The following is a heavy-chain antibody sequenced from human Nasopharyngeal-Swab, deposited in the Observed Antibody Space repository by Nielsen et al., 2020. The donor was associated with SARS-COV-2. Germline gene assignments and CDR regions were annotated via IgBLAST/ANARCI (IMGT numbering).Heavy chain of an antibody. CDR3: SRGPEAWSQLWRFDY. V-gene: IGHV1-2*06. J-gene: IGHJ4*02. D-gene: IGHD5-18*01. CDR1: GYTITGYY. CDR2: IKPNSGGT. Sequence: ASVKVSCKASGYTITGYYIHWFRQAPGQGLEWVGRIKPNSGGTNYGQKFKGRVTVTTSSSTAYMEVTSLRSDDTAVYFCSRGPEAWSQLWRFDYWGQGTLVTVSS.